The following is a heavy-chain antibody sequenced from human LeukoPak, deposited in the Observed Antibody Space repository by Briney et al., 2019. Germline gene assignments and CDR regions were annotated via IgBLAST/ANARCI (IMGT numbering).Heavy chain of an antibody. Sequence: GGSLRLSCAASGFTFDDYAMHWVRQAPGKGLEWVSGISWNSGSIGYADSVKGRFTISRVNAKNSLYLQMNSLRAEDTALYYCAKDLSGYDSDWGQGTLVTVSS. CDR3: AKDLSGYDSD. CDR1: GFTFDDYA. CDR2: ISWNSGSI. V-gene: IGHV3-9*01. J-gene: IGHJ4*02. D-gene: IGHD5-12*01.